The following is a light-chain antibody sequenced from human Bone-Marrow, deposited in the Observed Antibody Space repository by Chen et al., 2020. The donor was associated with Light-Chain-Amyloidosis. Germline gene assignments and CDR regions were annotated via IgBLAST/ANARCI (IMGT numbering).Light chain of an antibody. CDR2: RDT. V-gene: IGLV3-25*03. CDR1: DLPTKY. J-gene: IGLJ2*01. Sequence: SYELTQPPSVTVSPGQSARISCSGDDLPTKYAYWYQQKPGQAPELVIHRDTERPSGISERFSCSSAGTTATLTISGVQAEDEADYHCQSADSSGTYEVIFGGGTKLTVL. CDR3: QSADSSGTYEVI.